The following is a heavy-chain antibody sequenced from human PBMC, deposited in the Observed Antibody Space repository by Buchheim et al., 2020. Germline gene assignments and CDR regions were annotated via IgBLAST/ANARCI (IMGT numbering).Heavy chain of an antibody. J-gene: IGHJ4*02. CDR1: GFTFSSYG. CDR3: AKDMDRGIAAPLDY. V-gene: IGHV3-30*18. Sequence: QVQLVESGGGVVQPGRSLRLSCAASGFTFSSYGVHWVRQAPGKGLEWVAVISYDGSNKYYGDSVKGRFTISRDNSKNTLYLQMNSLRGEDTAVYFCAKDMDRGIAAPLDYWGQGTL. CDR2: ISYDGSNK. D-gene: IGHD6-6*01.